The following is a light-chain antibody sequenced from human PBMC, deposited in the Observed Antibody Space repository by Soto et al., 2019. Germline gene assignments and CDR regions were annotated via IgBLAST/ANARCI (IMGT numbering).Light chain of an antibody. V-gene: IGKV3-15*01. CDR3: QHYNNWPLT. CDR2: GAS. J-gene: IGKJ4*01. Sequence: EIVMTQSPATLSVSPGGRATLSCRASQSISDTLAWYQQKPGQAPRLLIYGASTRATAIPARFSGSGSGTEFTLAISSLQSEDFAVYYCQHYNNWPLTFGGGTKVDIK. CDR1: QSISDT.